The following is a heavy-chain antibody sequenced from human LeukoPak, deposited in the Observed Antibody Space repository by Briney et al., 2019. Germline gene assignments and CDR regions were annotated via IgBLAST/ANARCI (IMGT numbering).Heavy chain of an antibody. V-gene: IGHV1-46*01. Sequence: GASVKVSCKASGYTFTKSYIHWVRQAPGQRLEWMGLINPGGGITNYAQKFQGRVTMTRDMSTSTVYMELSSLRSEDTALYYCARGFGPYYYDSTGYYNFDYWGQGTLVTVSS. CDR2: INPGGGIT. D-gene: IGHD3-22*01. J-gene: IGHJ4*02. CDR3: ARGFGPYYYDSTGYYNFDY. CDR1: GYTFTKSY.